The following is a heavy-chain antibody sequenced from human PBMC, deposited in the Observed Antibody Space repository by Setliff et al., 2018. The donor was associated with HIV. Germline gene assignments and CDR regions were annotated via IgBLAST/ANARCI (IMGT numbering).Heavy chain of an antibody. V-gene: IGHV4-34*01. CDR2: VNQRVTS. CDR1: SGSFGSYY. D-gene: IGHD3-10*01. J-gene: IGHJ4*02. CDR3: ARQTGLRGYYGSNSLYYFDY. Sequence: PSETLSLTCAVNSGSFGSYYWSWLRQSPGKGLEWIGEVNQRVTSNYNPSLKSRVTMSIDESKSQFSLKLSSVTAADTAVYYCARQTGLRGYYGSNSLYYFDYWGKGMLVTVSS.